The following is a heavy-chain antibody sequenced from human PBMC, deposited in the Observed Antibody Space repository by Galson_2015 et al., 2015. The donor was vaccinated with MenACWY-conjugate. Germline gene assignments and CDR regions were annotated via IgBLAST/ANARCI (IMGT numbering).Heavy chain of an antibody. V-gene: IGHV3-48*04. D-gene: IGHD3-22*01. CDR1: GFTFSSYS. Sequence: SLRLSCAASGFTFSSYSMNWVRQAPGKGLEWVSYISSSSSTIYYADSVKGRFTISRDNAKNSLYLQMNSLRAEDTAVYYCARDTMPYYYDSSGVDYWGQGTLVTVSS. CDR3: ARDTMPYYYDSSGVDY. J-gene: IGHJ4*02. CDR2: ISSSSSTI.